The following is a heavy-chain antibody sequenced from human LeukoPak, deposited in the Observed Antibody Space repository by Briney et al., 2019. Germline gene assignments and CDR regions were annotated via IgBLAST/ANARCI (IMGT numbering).Heavy chain of an antibody. V-gene: IGHV3-74*01. J-gene: IGHJ4*02. Sequence: GGSLRLSCAASGFTFSSYWMHWVRHAPGKGLVWVSRVNSDGSSATYADSVKGRFTISRDNAKNTLYLQMNSLRAEDTAVYYCARGSTQYSSGWYGLDYWGQGTLVTVSS. CDR3: ARGSTQYSSGWYGLDY. CDR1: GFTFSSYW. D-gene: IGHD6-19*01. CDR2: VNSDGSSA.